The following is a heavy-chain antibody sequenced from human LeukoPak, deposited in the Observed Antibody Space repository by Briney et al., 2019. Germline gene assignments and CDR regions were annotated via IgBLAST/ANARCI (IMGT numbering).Heavy chain of an antibody. V-gene: IGHV1-69*01. J-gene: IGHJ4*02. Sequence: SVTVSCKASGGTFSSYATSWVRQAPGQGLEWMGGIIPIFGTANYAQKFQGRVTITADESTSTAYMELSSLRSEDTAVYYCARGTYYYGSGSYYDYWGQGTLVTVSS. CDR2: IIPIFGTA. CDR1: GGTFSSYA. CDR3: ARGTYYYGSGSYYDY. D-gene: IGHD3-10*01.